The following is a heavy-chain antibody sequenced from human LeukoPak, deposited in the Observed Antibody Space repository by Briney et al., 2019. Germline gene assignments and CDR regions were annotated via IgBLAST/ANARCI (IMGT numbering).Heavy chain of an antibody. V-gene: IGHV3-23*01. CDR2: IGGTNVPNT. D-gene: IGHD3-10*01. J-gene: IGHJ5*02. Sequence: GGSLRHSCAASGFTFSNSALSCVRLAPGQGLQWVAGIGGTNVPNTWYADSVKGRFTISRDGSKSTLYLQMRSLRGEDTALYYCVKFAPGLLSGDWFDPWGQGTLVTVSS. CDR3: VKFAPGLLSGDWFDP. CDR1: GFTFSNSA.